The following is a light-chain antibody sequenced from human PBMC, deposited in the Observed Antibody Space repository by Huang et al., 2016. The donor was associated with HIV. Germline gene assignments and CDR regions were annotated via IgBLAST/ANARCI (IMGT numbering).Light chain of an antibody. Sequence: DIQMTQSPSSLSASVGDRVTITCQASQDISNYLNWYQQKPGKAPKLLIYDAINLETGVASRFSGGGSGTDFTFTISSLQTEDIATYYCQQYENLPLTFGGGTKVEI. V-gene: IGKV1-33*01. CDR1: QDISNY. CDR3: QQYENLPLT. CDR2: DAI. J-gene: IGKJ4*01.